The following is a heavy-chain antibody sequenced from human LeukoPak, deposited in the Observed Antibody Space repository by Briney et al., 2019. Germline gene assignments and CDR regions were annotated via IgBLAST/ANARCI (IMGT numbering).Heavy chain of an antibody. CDR2: IYHSGST. CDR3: ARAQFYYDSSGYHSSFDY. Sequence: PSETLSLTCAVSGGSISSGGYSWSWIRQPPGKGLEWIGYIYHSGSTYYNPSLKSRVTISVDRSKNQFSLKLSSVTAADTAVYYCARAQFYYDSSGYHSSFDYWGQGTLVTVSS. CDR1: GGSISSGGYS. D-gene: IGHD3-22*01. V-gene: IGHV4-30-2*01. J-gene: IGHJ4*02.